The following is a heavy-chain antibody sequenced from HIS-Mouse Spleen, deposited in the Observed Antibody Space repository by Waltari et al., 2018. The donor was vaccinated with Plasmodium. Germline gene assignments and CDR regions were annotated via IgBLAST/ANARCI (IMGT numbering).Heavy chain of an antibody. CDR2: IYYSGST. V-gene: IGHV4-39*07. Sequence: QLQLQESGPGLVKPSETLYLTCPVSGGSISSRHYYSGWIRQPPGKGLEWIGNIYYSGSTYYNPSLKSRVTISVDTSKNQFSLKLSSVTAADTAVYYCALNWGFDYWGQGTLVTVSS. CDR3: ALNWGFDY. CDR1: GGSISSRHYY. J-gene: IGHJ4*02. D-gene: IGHD7-27*01.